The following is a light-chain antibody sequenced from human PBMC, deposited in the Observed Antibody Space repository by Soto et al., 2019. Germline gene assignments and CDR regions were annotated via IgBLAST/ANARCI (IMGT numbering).Light chain of an antibody. CDR2: DVS. CDR3: SSFTSSTTYV. Sequence: SALTQPASVSGSPGQSIAISCTGTSSDVGSHDLVSWYQQHPGKVPKLIIYDVSSRPSGVSNRVSGSKSGNTASLTISGLQAADEADYYCSSFTSSTTYVFGTGTKLTVL. CDR1: SSDVGSHDL. V-gene: IGLV2-14*02. J-gene: IGLJ1*01.